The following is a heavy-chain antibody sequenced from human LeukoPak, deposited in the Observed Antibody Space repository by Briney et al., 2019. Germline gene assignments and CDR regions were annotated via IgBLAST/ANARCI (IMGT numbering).Heavy chain of an antibody. V-gene: IGHV3-21*04. CDR3: ARGQRRGDFDY. Sequence: PGGSLRLSCAASGFTFSSYSMNWVRQAPGKGLEWVSSISSSSSYIYYADSVKGRFTISRDNSKNTLYLQMNSLRAEDTAVYYCARGQRRGDFDYWGQGTLVTVSS. CDR2: ISSSSSYI. J-gene: IGHJ4*02. CDR1: GFTFSSYS. D-gene: IGHD3-10*01.